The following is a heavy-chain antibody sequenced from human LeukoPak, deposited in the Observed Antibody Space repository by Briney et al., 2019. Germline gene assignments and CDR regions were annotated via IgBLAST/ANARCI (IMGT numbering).Heavy chain of an antibody. CDR3: ARDTYDSRGYSFDY. CDR2: IHYSGTT. V-gene: IGHV4-59*01. J-gene: IGHJ4*01. Sequence: SETLSPTCTVSGGSISSSYWSWIRQSPGKGLEWIGYIHYSGTTNYNPSLKGRVTISVDTSKNQFSLKLTSVTAADTAVYYCARDTYDSRGYSFDYWGHGTLVTVSS. CDR1: GGSISSSY. D-gene: IGHD3-22*01.